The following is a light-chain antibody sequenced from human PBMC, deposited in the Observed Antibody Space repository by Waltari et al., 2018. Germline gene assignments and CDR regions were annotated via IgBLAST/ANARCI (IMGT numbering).Light chain of an antibody. CDR1: QSIGSD. J-gene: IGKJ1*01. CDR3: QQTYSNPWT. Sequence: DIQMTQSPSSLSATVGDRVAITCRASQSIGSDLTWYQQKPGQAPKLLIYALSTLQSGVPSRFSGSGSGTDFTLTITSLQPEDFATYSCQQTYSNPWTFGQGTKVEIK. CDR2: ALS. V-gene: IGKV1-39*01.